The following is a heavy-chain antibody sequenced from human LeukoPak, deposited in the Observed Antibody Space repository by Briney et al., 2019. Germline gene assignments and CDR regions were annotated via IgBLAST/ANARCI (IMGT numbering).Heavy chain of an antibody. CDR2: IYYSGST. V-gene: IGHV4-59*12. CDR1: GGSISSYY. J-gene: IGHJ5*02. D-gene: IGHD2-2*01. CDR3: ARAVGYCSSTSCYHGRFFDP. Sequence: SETLSLTCTVSGGSISSYYWSWIRQPPGKGLEWIGYIYYSGSTNYNPSLKSRVTISVDTSKNQFSLKLSSVTAADTAVYYCARAVGYCSSTSCYHGRFFDPWGQGTLVTVSS.